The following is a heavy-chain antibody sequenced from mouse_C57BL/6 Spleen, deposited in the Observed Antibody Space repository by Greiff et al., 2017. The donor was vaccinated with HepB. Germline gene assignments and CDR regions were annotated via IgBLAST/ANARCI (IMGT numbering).Heavy chain of an antibody. J-gene: IGHJ4*01. Sequence: EVMLVESGGGLVKPGGSLKLSCAASGFTFSSYAMSWVRQTPEKRLEWVATISDGGSYTYYPDNVKGRFTISRDNAKNNLYLQMSHLKSEDTAMYYCARKNWEDAMDYWGQGTSVTVSS. CDR1: GFTFSSYA. V-gene: IGHV5-4*03. D-gene: IGHD4-1*01. CDR2: ISDGGSYT. CDR3: ARKNWEDAMDY.